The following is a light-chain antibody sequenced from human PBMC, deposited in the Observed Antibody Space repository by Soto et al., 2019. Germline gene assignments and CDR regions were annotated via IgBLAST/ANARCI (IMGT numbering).Light chain of an antibody. V-gene: IGKV3-15*01. CDR2: GAS. J-gene: IGKJ1*01. CDR3: PQYNNWPFPSWT. CDR1: QSVSSN. Sequence: EIVMTQSPATLSVSPGERATLSCRASQSVSSNLAWYQQKPGQAPRLLIYGASTRATGIPARFSRSGSGTEFTLSICSLQSEDFAVYYCPQYNNWPFPSWTFGQGTKVEIK.